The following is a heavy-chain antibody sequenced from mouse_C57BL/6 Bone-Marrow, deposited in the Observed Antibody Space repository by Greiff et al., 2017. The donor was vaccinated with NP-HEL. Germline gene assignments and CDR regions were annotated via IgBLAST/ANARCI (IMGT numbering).Heavy chain of an antibody. D-gene: IGHD3-2*02. J-gene: IGHJ4*01. CDR2: INPYNGGT. Sequence: EVKLQESGPVLVKPGASVKMSCKASGYTFTDYYMNWVKQSHGKSLEWIGVINPYNGGTSYNQKFKGKATLTVDKSSSTAYMELNSLTSEDSAVYYCARRGSSGYVYYYAMDYWGQGTAVTGSS. V-gene: IGHV1-19*01. CDR1: GYTFTDYY. CDR3: ARRGSSGYVYYYAMDY.